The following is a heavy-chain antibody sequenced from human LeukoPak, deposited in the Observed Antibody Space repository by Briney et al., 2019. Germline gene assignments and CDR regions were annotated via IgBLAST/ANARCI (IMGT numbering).Heavy chain of an antibody. CDR2: IYSGGST. CDR1: GFTVSSSY. CDR3: ARMGTNSFDY. Sequence: GGSLRLSCAASGFTVSSSYMSCVRQAPGKGLEWVSLIYSGGSTYSSDSVTGRFTISRDISKNTLYLQMNSLRAEDTAVYYCARMGTNSFDYWGQGTLVTVSS. D-gene: IGHD1-7*01. J-gene: IGHJ4*02. V-gene: IGHV3-53*01.